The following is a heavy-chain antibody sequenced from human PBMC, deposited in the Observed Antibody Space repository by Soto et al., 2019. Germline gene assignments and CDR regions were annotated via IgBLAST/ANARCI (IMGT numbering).Heavy chain of an antibody. J-gene: IGHJ4*02. CDR1: GFTFSSYG. CDR3: AKSMKGVPFLFGGVIDN. D-gene: IGHD3-16*02. Sequence: GGSLRLSCAASGFTFSSYGMHWVRQAPGKGLEWVAVISYDGSNKYYADSVKGRFTICRDNSKNTLYLQMISLRAGDTAVYYCAKSMKGVPFLFGGVIDNWGQGTLVTVSS. CDR2: ISYDGSNK. V-gene: IGHV3-30*18.